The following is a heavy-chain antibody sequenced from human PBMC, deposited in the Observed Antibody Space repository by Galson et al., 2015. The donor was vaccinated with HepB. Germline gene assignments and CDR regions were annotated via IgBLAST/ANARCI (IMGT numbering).Heavy chain of an antibody. CDR1: GFTFSGYA. CDR3: ARVKGGSGWAKSSINY. V-gene: IGHV3-23*01. J-gene: IGHJ4*02. D-gene: IGHD6-19*01. CDR2: ISGSGGST. Sequence: SLRLSCAASGFTFSGYAMSWVRQAPGKGLEWVSAISGSGGSTYYADSVKGRFTISRDNSKNTLYLQMNSLRAEDTAVYYCARVKGGSGWAKSSINYWGQGTLVTVSS.